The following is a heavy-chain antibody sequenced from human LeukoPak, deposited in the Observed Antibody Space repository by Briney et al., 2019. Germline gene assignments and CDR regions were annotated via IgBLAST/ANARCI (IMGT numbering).Heavy chain of an antibody. CDR3: AREAGDIVVVHLYYYGMDV. V-gene: IGHV3-30-3*01. Sequence: QPGGSLRLSCTASGFTFSSYAMHWVRQAPGKGLEWVAVISYDGSNKYYADSVKGRFTISRDNSKNTLYLQMNSLRAEDTAVYYCAREAGDIVVVHLYYYGMDVWGQGTTVTVSS. D-gene: IGHD2-2*01. J-gene: IGHJ6*02. CDR1: GFTFSSYA. CDR2: ISYDGSNK.